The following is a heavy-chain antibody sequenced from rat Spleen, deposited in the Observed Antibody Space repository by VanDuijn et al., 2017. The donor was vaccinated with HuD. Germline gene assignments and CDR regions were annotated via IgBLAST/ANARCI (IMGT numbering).Heavy chain of an antibody. CDR2: ISYDGSST. J-gene: IGHJ3*01. CDR3: ARRGGFAY. Sequence: EVQLVESGGGLVQPGRSLKLSCAASGFTFSDYNMAWVRQAPTEGLEWVATISYDGSSTYYGDSVKGRFTISRDNAKSTLYLQMNSLRSEDTATYYCARRGGFAYWGQGTLVTVSS. V-gene: IGHV5-22*01. CDR1: GFTFSDYN. D-gene: IGHD4-3*01.